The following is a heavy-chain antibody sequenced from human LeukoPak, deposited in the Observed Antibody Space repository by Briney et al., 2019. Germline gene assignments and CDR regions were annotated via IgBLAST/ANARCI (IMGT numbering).Heavy chain of an antibody. CDR1: GFTFSSYS. D-gene: IGHD5-18*01. Sequence: PGGSLRLSCAASGFTFSSYSMNWVRQAPGKGLEWVSYISSSSSTIYYADSVKDRFTISRDNAKNSLYLQMNSLRAEDTAVYYCARGVDTAMVDYWGQGTLVTVSS. CDR2: ISSSSSTI. V-gene: IGHV3-48*01. CDR3: ARGVDTAMVDY. J-gene: IGHJ4*02.